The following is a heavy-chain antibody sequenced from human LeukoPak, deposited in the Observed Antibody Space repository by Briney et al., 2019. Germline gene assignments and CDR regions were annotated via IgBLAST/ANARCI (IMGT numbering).Heavy chain of an antibody. J-gene: IGHJ4*02. Sequence: GGSLRLSCAASGFTFTDYAMSWVRQAPEKGLEWISTISDNGGETYNADSVKGRFAISRDNSKNTLFLQMNSLRAEDSAVYYCATDRERDPSVYYLVGGQGTLITVSS. V-gene: IGHV3-23*01. CDR2: ISDNGGET. D-gene: IGHD3-22*01. CDR3: ATDRERDPSVYYLV. CDR1: GFTFTDYA.